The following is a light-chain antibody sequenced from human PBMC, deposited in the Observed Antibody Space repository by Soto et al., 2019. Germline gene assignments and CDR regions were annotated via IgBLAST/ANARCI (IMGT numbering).Light chain of an antibody. CDR2: DVS. CDR3: HQRSNWPLT. Sequence: EIVLTQSPVTLSLSPGERVTLSCRASQSVGTFLAWYRQKPGQALRLVMYDVSKRATGIPARFSGSGSGTDFTLTIGSLEPEDFAVYYCHQRSNWPLTFGGGTKLEIK. J-gene: IGKJ4*01. V-gene: IGKV3-11*01. CDR1: QSVGTF.